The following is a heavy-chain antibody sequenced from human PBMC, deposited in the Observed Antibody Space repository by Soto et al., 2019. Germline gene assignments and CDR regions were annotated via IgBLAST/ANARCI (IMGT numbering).Heavy chain of an antibody. J-gene: IGHJ4*02. V-gene: IGHV4-30-2*01. CDR2: TYHSGST. D-gene: IGHD5-12*01. Sequence: QLQLQESGSGLVKPSQTLSLTCAVSGGSISSGGYSWSWIRQPPGKGLEWIGYTYHSGSTYYNPSLKSRFTIAVDWSKNQFSLKLSSVTAADTAVYYCAAGGGLPRYYWGQGTLVTVSS. CDR1: GGSISSGGYS. CDR3: AAGGGLPRYY.